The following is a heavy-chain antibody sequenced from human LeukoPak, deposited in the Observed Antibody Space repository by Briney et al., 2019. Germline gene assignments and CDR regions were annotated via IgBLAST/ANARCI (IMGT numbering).Heavy chain of an antibody. Sequence: PSETLSLTCAVYGGSFSGYYWSWIRQPPGKGLEWIGEINHSGSTNYNPSLKSRVTISVDTSKNQFSLKLSSVTAADTAVYYCARRHPRGMDVWGKGTTVTVSS. J-gene: IGHJ6*03. CDR1: GGSFSGYY. V-gene: IGHV4-34*01. D-gene: IGHD3-10*01. CDR3: ARRHPRGMDV. CDR2: INHSGST.